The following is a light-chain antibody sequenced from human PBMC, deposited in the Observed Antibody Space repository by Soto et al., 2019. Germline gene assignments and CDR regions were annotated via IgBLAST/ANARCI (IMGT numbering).Light chain of an antibody. Sequence: DIQMTQAPSSLSASVGDRISITCRASQHISTHLASYQQKPGGVPKLLIYGAFKLQSVVPSRFSGFGSGTEFILTINSLQPEDVATYYCQKYNSAPWTFGQGTRVEIK. CDR2: GAF. CDR1: QHISTH. J-gene: IGKJ1*01. V-gene: IGKV1-27*01. CDR3: QKYNSAPWT.